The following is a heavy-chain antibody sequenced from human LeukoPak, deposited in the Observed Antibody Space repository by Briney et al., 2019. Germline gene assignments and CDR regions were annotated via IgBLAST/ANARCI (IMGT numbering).Heavy chain of an antibody. CDR1: GGSISSYY. J-gene: IGHJ4*02. CDR2: IYYSGST. Sequence: SETLSLTCTVSGGSISSYYWSWIRQPPGKGLEWIGYIYYSGSTNYNPSLKSRVTISVDTSENQFSLKLSSVTAADTAVYYCARALHKGAALDYWGQGTLVTVSS. CDR3: ARALHKGAALDY. D-gene: IGHD6-6*01. V-gene: IGHV4-59*01.